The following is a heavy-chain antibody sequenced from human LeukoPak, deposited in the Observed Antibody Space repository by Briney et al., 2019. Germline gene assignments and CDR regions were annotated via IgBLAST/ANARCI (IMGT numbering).Heavy chain of an antibody. CDR2: ISGSGSNT. D-gene: IGHD1-1*01. CDR3: ARDMNGYMDV. CDR1: GFTFRNSA. Sequence: PGGSLRLSCVASGFTFRNSAMSWVRQAPGKGLEWASGISGSGSNTYYADSVKGRFTIFRDISKSTLYLQMNSLRAEDTAVYYCARDMNGYMDVWGKGTTVTVSS. V-gene: IGHV3-23*01. J-gene: IGHJ6*03.